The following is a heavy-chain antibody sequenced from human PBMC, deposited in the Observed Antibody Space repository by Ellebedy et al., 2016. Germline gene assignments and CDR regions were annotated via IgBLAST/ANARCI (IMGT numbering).Heavy chain of an antibody. Sequence: SGTLSLTXTVSGGSISSSSYYWGWIRQPPGKGLEWIGSIYYSGSTYYNPSLKSRVTISVDTSKNQFSLKLSSVTAADTAVYYCASFPTGESRNYFDYWGQGTLVTVSS. V-gene: IGHV4-39*01. CDR3: ASFPTGESRNYFDY. CDR2: IYYSGST. CDR1: GGSISSSSYY. D-gene: IGHD7-27*01. J-gene: IGHJ4*02.